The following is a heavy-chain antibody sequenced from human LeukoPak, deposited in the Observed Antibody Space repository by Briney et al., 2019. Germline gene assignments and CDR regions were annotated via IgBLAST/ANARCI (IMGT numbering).Heavy chain of an antibody. V-gene: IGHV4-61*02. CDR2: IYTSGST. Sequence: SETLSLTCTVSGGSISSGSYYWSWIRQPAGKGLEWIGRIYTSGSTNYNPSLKSRVTISVDTSKNQFSLKLSSVTAADTAVYYCARGYLVWGQGTLVTVSS. CDR3: ARGYLV. CDR1: GGSISSGSYY. J-gene: IGHJ4*02. D-gene: IGHD1-14*01.